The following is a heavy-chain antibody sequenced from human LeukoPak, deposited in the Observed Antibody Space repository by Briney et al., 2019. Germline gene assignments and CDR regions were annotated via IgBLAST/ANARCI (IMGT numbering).Heavy chain of an antibody. D-gene: IGHD5-18*01. CDR1: GFTFSSYW. CDR3: VMGRAYNY. CDR2: INNDGST. J-gene: IGHJ4*03. V-gene: IGHV3-74*01. Sequence: PGGSLRLSCAASGFTFSSYWMHWVRQAPGKGLVWVSLINNDGSTNYADSVKGRFTISRDNAKSTVFLQMNSLRPKDTAVYSCVMGRAYNYWGRGTMVTVSS.